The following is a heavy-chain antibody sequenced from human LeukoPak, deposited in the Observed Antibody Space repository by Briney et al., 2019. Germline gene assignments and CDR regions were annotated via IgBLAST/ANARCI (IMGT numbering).Heavy chain of an antibody. V-gene: IGHV3-11*06. CDR2: ISSSSGYT. J-gene: IGHJ4*02. CDR1: GFMYSDYY. D-gene: IGHD2-8*01. CDR3: ARVDEGRNGVTVGY. Sequence: PGGSLRLSCAASGFMYSDYYVTWIPQAPGKGLEWVSYISSSSGYTNYADSVKGRFTISRDNAKNSLYLQMNSLRAEDTAVYYCARVDEGRNGVTVGYWGQGTLVTVSS.